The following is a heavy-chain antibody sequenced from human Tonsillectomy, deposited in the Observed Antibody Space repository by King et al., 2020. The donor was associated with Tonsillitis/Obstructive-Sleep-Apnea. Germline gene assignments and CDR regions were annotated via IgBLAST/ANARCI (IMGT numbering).Heavy chain of an antibody. J-gene: IGHJ6*03. CDR2: ISYDGSTK. D-gene: IGHD3/OR15-3a*01. Sequence: QLVQSGGGVVQPGRSLRLSCAASGFTFSNYAMHWVRQAPGKGLEWVAVISYDGSTKYYADPVKGRFTISRDNSKNTLYLQMNSLRAEGTAVYYCARGFDSDWYMDVWGKGTTVTVSS. CDR3: ARGFDSDWYMDV. V-gene: IGHV3-30*01. CDR1: GFTFSNYA.